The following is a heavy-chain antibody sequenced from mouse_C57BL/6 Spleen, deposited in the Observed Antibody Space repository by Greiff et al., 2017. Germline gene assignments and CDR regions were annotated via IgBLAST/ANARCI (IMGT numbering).Heavy chain of an antibody. CDR1: GFNIKDYY. Sequence: EVQLQESGAELVKPGASVKLSCPASGFNIKDYYMHWVKQRTEQGLEWIGRIDPEAGEPKYAPKFQGKATITADTTSNTAYLQRSSLTDEDTAVYYCARRGAYYSNYDYAMDDWGQGTSVTVSS. D-gene: IGHD2-5*01. J-gene: IGHJ4*01. CDR3: ARRGAYYSNYDYAMDD. CDR2: IDPEAGEP. V-gene: IGHV14-2*01.